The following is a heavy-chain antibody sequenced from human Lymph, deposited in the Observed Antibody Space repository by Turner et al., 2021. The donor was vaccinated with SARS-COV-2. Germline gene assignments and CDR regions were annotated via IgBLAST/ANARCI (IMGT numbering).Heavy chain of an antibody. Sequence: QVQLVESGGGVVQPGWSLRLSFAASCFSFSSYAIYWVRQAPGKGLEWVAGISYDGSDKYYADSVKGRFTILRDNSKNTLQLQMNSRRAEDTAVYDCARGDYDGAGSYPGKTFDYWGQGTLVTVSS. CDR1: CFSFSSYA. J-gene: IGHJ4*02. CDR2: ISYDGSDK. V-gene: IGHV3-30-3*01. D-gene: IGHD3-10*01. CDR3: ARGDYDGAGSYPGKTFDY.